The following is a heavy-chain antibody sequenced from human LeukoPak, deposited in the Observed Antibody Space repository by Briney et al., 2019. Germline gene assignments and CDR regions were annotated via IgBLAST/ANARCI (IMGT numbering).Heavy chain of an antibody. Sequence: ASVKVSCKASGYTFTGCYMHWVRQAPGQGLEWMGWINPNSGGTNYAQKFQGRVTMTRDTSISTAYMELSRLRSDDTAVYYCARDSSTYNWFDPWGQGTLVTVSS. V-gene: IGHV1-2*02. CDR1: GYTFTGCY. CDR2: INPNSGGT. J-gene: IGHJ5*02. CDR3: ARDSSTYNWFDP.